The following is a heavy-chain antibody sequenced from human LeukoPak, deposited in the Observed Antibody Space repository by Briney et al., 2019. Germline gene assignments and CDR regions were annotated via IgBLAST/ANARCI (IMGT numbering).Heavy chain of an antibody. CDR2: ISSSSSTI. D-gene: IGHD1-7*01. J-gene: IGHJ3*02. CDR1: GFTFSSYS. V-gene: IGHV3-48*01. Sequence: GGSLRLSCAASGFTFSSYSMNWVRQAPGKGLEWVSYISSSSSTIYYADSVKGRLTISRDNAKNSLYLQMNSLRAEDTAVYYCARDELGVGAFDIWGQGTMVTVSS. CDR3: ARDELGVGAFDI.